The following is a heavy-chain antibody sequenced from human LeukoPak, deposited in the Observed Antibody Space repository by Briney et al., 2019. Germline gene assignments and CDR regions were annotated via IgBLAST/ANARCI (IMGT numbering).Heavy chain of an antibody. CDR3: ARDRGRDYFDY. V-gene: IGHV3-74*01. CDR1: GFSFSVYW. D-gene: IGHD5-12*01. J-gene: IGHJ4*02. CDR2: IKTDGSIT. Sequence: PGGSLRLSCAASGFSFSVYWMHWVRQAPGKGPVWVSRIKTDGSITDYADSVKGRFTISRDNSKNTLYLQMNSQRVEDTAVYYCARDRGRDYFDYWGQGTLVTVSS.